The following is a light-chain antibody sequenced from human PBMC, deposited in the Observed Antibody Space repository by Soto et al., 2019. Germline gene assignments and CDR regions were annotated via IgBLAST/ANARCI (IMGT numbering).Light chain of an antibody. CDR2: ATS. CDR1: QSITNY. V-gene: IGKV1-39*01. J-gene: IGKJ1*01. CDR3: QQGYSRPLT. Sequence: DIQMTQSPSSLSASVGDSVTISCRPSQSITNYLNWYQLKPGRAPKLLIYATSILQSGVPPRFSGSGSGTDFTLTINSLQPEDFVTYFCQQGYSRPLTFGQGTKIEI.